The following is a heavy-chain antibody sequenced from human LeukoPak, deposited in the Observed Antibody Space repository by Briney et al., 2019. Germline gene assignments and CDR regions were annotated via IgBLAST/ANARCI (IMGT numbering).Heavy chain of an antibody. CDR1: GFTVNSNY. CDR2: IYSGGGT. V-gene: IGHV3-53*01. CDR3: ARGMVRSYYGLDV. Sequence: GGSLRLSCAASGFTVNSNYIHWVRQAPGMGLEWVSVIYSGGGTLYADSVKGRLTISRDISKNTVFLQMNSVRTEDTALYHCARGMVRSYYGLDVWGQGTTVIVSS. D-gene: IGHD3-10*01. J-gene: IGHJ6*02.